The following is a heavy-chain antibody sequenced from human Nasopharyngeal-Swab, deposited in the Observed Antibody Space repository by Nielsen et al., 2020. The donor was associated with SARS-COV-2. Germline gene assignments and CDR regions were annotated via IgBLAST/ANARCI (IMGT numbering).Heavy chain of an antibody. CDR2: IIPIFGTA. CDR3: ARDRATNYFDY. J-gene: IGHJ4*02. V-gene: IGHV1-69*06. Sequence: WVRQAPGQGLEWMGGIIPIFGTANYAQKFQGGVTITADKSTSTAYMELSSLRSEDTAVYYCARDRATNYFDYWGQGTLVTVSS.